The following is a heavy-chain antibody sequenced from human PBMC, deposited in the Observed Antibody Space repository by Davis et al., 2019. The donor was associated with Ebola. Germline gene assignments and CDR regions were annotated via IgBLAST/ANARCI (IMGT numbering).Heavy chain of an antibody. V-gene: IGHV3-30-3*01. J-gene: IGHJ3*02. CDR3: ARAAGQYYYDSSGDAFDI. D-gene: IGHD3-22*01. Sequence: GESLKISCAASGFTFSSYAMHWVRQAPGKGLEWVAAISYDGSNKYYADSVKGRFTISRDNSKNTLYLQMNSLRAEDTAVYYCARAAGQYYYDSSGDAFDIWGQGTMVTVSS. CDR2: ISYDGSNK. CDR1: GFTFSSYA.